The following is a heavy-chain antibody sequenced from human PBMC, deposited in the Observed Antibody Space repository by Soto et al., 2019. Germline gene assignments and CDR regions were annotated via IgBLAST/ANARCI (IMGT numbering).Heavy chain of an antibody. V-gene: IGHV3-30-3*01. CDR1: GFTFSTYA. D-gene: IGHD2-21*02. J-gene: IGHJ4*02. CDR3: ARDPSEGVTRGWGDY. Sequence: QVQLVESGGGVVQPGRSLRLSCAASGFTFSTYAMHWVRQAPGKGLEWVAIISSDGSNKYYADSVEGRFTISRDNSKNTLYLQMNSLRAEDTAVYYCARDPSEGVTRGWGDYWGQGTLVTVSS. CDR2: ISSDGSNK.